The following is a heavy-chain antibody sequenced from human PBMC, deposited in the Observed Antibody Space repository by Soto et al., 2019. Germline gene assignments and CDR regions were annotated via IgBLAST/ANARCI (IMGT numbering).Heavy chain of an antibody. Sequence: PGGSLRLSCAASGFTFSSYAMHWVRQAPGKGLEWVAVISYDGSNKYYADSVKGRLTISRDNSKNTLYLQMNSLRAEDTAVYYCARDRSSTYYYGSGSYDYWGQGTLVTVSS. CDR3: ARDRSSTYYYGSGSYDY. D-gene: IGHD3-10*01. CDR1: GFTFSSYA. V-gene: IGHV3-30-3*01. CDR2: ISYDGSNK. J-gene: IGHJ4*02.